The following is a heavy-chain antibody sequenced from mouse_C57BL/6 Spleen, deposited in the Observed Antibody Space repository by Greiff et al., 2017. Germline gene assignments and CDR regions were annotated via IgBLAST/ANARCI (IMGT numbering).Heavy chain of an antibody. Sequence: QVQLQQSGAELVRPGTSVKVSCKASGYAFTNYLIEWVKQRPGQGLEWIGVINPGSGGTNYNEKFKGKATLTADKSSSTAYMELRSLTSEDSAVYFCARWDYYGSSYPYYFDYGGQGTTLTVSS. J-gene: IGHJ2*01. CDR1: GYAFTNYL. V-gene: IGHV1-54*01. CDR3: ARWDYYGSSYPYYFDY. CDR2: INPGSGGT. D-gene: IGHD1-1*01.